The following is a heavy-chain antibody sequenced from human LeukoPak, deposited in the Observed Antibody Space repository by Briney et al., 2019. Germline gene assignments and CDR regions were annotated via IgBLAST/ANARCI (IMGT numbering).Heavy chain of an antibody. D-gene: IGHD4-17*01. CDR3: ATAHLNYGDYNY. V-gene: IGHV1-24*01. J-gene: IGHJ4*02. CDR1: GGTFSSYA. Sequence: GASVKVSCKASGGTFSSYAISWVRQAPGKGLEWMGGFDPEDGETIYAQKFQGRVTMTEDTSTDTAYMELSSLRSEDTAVYYCATAHLNYGDYNYWGQGTLVTVSS. CDR2: FDPEDGET.